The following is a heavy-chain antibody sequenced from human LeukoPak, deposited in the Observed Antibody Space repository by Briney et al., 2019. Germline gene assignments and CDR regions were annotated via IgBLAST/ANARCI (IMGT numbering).Heavy chain of an antibody. CDR2: LYYSGST. Sequence: PSQTLSLTCTVSGGSISSGDYYWSWIRQPPGKGLEWNGYLYYSGSTYYNPSLKSRVTISVDTSKNQFSLKLSSVTAADTAVYYCARDYYGSGSYFGWFDPWGQRTLVTVSS. CDR1: GGSISSGDYY. J-gene: IGHJ5*02. D-gene: IGHD3-10*01. CDR3: ARDYYGSGSYFGWFDP. V-gene: IGHV4-30-4*01.